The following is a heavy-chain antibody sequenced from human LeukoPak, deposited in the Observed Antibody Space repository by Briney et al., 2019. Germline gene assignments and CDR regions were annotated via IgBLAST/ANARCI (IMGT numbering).Heavy chain of an antibody. Sequence: ASVKVSCKVSGYTLTDLSMYWVRQAPGKGLEWVGSSALEDGETIYAQKFQGRVTMTEDTSTDTAYMEVSSLRSDDTAVYFCATAYGGNLVDFWGQGTLVTVSS. CDR2: SALEDGET. CDR1: GYTLTDLS. J-gene: IGHJ4*02. CDR3: ATAYGGNLVDF. V-gene: IGHV1-24*01. D-gene: IGHD1-26*01.